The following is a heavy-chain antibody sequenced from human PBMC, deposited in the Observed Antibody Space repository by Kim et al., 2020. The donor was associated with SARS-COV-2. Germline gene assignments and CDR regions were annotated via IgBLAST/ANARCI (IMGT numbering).Heavy chain of an antibody. Sequence: SRVTISVDTSKNQFSLKLSSVTAADTAVYYCAREGGEGYYYGSGTYYLDYWGQGTLVTVSS. D-gene: IGHD3-10*01. V-gene: IGHV4-31*02. CDR3: AREGGEGYYYGSGTYYLDY. J-gene: IGHJ4*02.